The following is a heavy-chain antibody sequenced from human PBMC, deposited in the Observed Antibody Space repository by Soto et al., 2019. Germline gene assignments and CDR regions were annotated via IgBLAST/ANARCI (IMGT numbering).Heavy chain of an antibody. CDR1: RGSFSGYY. Sequence: SKTLYLACAVYRGSFSGYYRSWIRQPPGKGLEWIGEINHSGSTNYNPSLKSRVTISVDTSKNQFSLKLSSVTAADTAVYYCAVSTGPGLFALRAQGTLDTVSS. CDR2: INHSGST. J-gene: IGHJ5*02. CDR3: AVSTGPGLFAL. V-gene: IGHV4-34*01.